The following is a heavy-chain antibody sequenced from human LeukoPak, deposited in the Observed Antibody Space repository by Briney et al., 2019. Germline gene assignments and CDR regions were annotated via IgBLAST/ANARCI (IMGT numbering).Heavy chain of an antibody. V-gene: IGHV3-15*05. CDR2: IKSRSAGGTK. Sequence: GGSLRLSCATSGLIFSDVWMNWVRQSPGRGLEWVGRIKSRSAGGTKDYAAFVKRRFTISRDDSQKKVFLQMNSLTPEDTGFYYCTTDQGRADQVRWDPPYFDNWGQGTLVTVSS. J-gene: IGHJ4*02. CDR3: TTDQGRADQVRWDPPYFDN. D-gene: IGHD1-26*01. CDR1: GLIFSDVW.